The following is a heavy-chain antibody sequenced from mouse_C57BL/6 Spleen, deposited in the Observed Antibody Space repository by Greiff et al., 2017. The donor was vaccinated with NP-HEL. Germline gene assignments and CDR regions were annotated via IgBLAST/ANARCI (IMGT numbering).Heavy chain of an antibody. CDR2: INPSSGYT. D-gene: IGHD1-1*01. J-gene: IGHJ3*01. Sequence: QVQLKESGAELAKPGASVKLSCKASGYTFTSYWMHWVKQRPGQGLEWIGYINPSSGYTKYNQKFKDKATLTADKSSSTAYMQLSSLTYEDSAVYYCARLGAGSSPWFAYWGQGTLVTVSA. V-gene: IGHV1-7*01. CDR1: GYTFTSYW. CDR3: ARLGAGSSPWFAY.